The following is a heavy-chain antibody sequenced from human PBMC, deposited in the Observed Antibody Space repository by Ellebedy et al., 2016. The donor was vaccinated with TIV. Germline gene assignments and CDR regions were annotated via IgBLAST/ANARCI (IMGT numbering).Heavy chain of an antibody. CDR2: IYPGDSDT. J-gene: IGHJ4*02. V-gene: IGHV5-51*01. Sequence: GESLKISXKGSGYSFTSYWIGWVRQMPGKGLEWMGIIYPGDSDTRYSPSFQGQVTISADKSISTAYLQWSSLKASDTAMYYCARPSPCGGDCSWYFDYWGQGTLVTVSS. D-gene: IGHD2-21*02. CDR3: ARPSPCGGDCSWYFDY. CDR1: GYSFTSYW.